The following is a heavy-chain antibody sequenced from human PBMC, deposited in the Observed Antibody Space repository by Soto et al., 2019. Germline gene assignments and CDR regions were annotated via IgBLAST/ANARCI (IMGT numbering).Heavy chain of an antibody. CDR2: IYYSGST. D-gene: IGHD3-22*01. J-gene: IGHJ6*02. CDR1: GGSISSSSYY. V-gene: IGHV4-39*01. CDR3: ATARGRLSVYDSSGYYPDYYYYYGMDV. Sequence: SETLSLTCTVSGGSISSSSYYWGWIRQPPGKGLEWIGSIYYSGSTYYNPSLKSRVTISVDTSKNQFSLKLSSVTAADTAVYYCATARGRLSVYDSSGYYPDYYYYYGMDVWGQGTTVTVSS.